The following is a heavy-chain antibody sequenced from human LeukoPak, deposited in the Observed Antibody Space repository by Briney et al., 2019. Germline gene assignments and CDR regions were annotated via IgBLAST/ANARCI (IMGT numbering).Heavy chain of an antibody. V-gene: IGHV3-15*01. Sequence: PGGSLRLSCAASGFTFSSYAMSWVRQAPGKGLEWVGRIKSKTDGGTTDYAAPVKGRFTISRDDSKNTLYLQMNSLKTEDTAVYYCTTDDYAMITFGGVIVSSLGYFDYWGQGTLVTVSS. J-gene: IGHJ4*02. CDR2: IKSKTDGGTT. CDR3: TTDDYAMITFGGVIVSSLGYFDY. CDR1: GFTFSSYA. D-gene: IGHD3-16*02.